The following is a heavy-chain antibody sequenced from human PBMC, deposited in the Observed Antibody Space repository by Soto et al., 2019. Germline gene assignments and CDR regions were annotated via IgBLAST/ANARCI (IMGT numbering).Heavy chain of an antibody. J-gene: IGHJ6*02. V-gene: IGHV4-30-4*01. Sequence: QVQLQESGPGLVKPSQTLSLTCTVSGGSISSGDYYWSWIRQPPGKGLEWIGYIYYSGSTYYNPSLKSRVTISVDTSKNQFSLQLSSVTAADTAVYFFARDIVGVPAAMPYGMDVWGRGNTVTVSS. CDR2: IYYSGST. CDR1: GGSISSGDYY. CDR3: ARDIVGVPAAMPYGMDV. D-gene: IGHD2-2*01.